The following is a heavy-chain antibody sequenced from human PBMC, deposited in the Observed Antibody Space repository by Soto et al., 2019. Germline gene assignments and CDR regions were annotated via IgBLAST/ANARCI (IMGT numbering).Heavy chain of an antibody. V-gene: IGHV4-31*03. D-gene: IGHD3-22*01. CDR3: ARASSYDNSGHDY. J-gene: IGHJ4*02. CDR1: GDSISSGSYY. CDR2: IYYSGIT. Sequence: QVQLQESGPGLVKPSQTLSLTCTVSGDSISSGSYYWSWIRQHPGKGLEWIGYIYYSGITYYNPSLKSRVSISVDTSKNQFTLKLTSVSAADTAVYYGARASSYDNSGHDYWGQGTLVTVSS.